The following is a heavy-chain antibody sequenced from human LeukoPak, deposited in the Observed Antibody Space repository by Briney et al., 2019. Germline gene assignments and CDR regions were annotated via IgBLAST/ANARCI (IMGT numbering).Heavy chain of an antibody. V-gene: IGHV3-7*04. Sequence: PGGSLRLSCIASGFTISTYWMSWVRQAPGKGLEWVANINRDGSKKYYVDSVKGRFTISRDNVKNSVYLQMNSLRAEDTAVYSCARAVAAADSYWGRGTLVTVSS. D-gene: IGHD6-13*01. CDR2: INRDGSKK. CDR1: GFTISTYW. CDR3: ARAVAAADSY. J-gene: IGHJ4*02.